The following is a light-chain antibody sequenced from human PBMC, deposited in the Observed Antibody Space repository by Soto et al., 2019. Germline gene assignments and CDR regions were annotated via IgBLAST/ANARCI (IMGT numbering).Light chain of an antibody. CDR1: QSVRTS. CDR3: RQRGGGPRT. V-gene: IGKV3-11*01. CDR2: DAS. Sequence: EIVLTQSPATLSLYPGERATRSCRASQSVRTSLAWYQQKPGQAPRLLFYDASNRATGIPARFSGSGSGTDVTLTISSLEPEDFAVYYCRQRGGGPRTFGQGTNVEIK. J-gene: IGKJ1*01.